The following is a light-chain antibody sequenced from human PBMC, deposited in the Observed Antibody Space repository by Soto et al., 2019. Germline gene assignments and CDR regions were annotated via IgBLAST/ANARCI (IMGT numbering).Light chain of an antibody. J-gene: IGKJ1*01. CDR3: QQYDNWPWT. V-gene: IGKV3-15*01. CDR1: QSIGDT. Sequence: EIVMTQSPATLSVSPGGRATLSCRASQSIGDTLAWYQQKPGQAPRLLIYGASSRVTGFPARFSGSGSGTDFTLTISSLQSDDCAVYYCQQYDNWPWTFGQGTKVEIK. CDR2: GAS.